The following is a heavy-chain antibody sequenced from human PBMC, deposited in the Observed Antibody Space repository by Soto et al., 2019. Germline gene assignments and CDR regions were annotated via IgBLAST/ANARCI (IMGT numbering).Heavy chain of an antibody. J-gene: IGHJ6*02. CDR2: INHSGST. V-gene: IGHV4-34*01. CDR3: ARVTGRYYYGLDL. Sequence: QVQLQQWGAGLLKPSETLSLTCAVYGGSFSGYYWSWIRQPPGKGLEWIGEINHSGSTNYNPSHKRGETISVDTAKNQCSLQLSSVTAADTAVNSCARVTGRYYYGLDLWAQGTTVTVA. CDR1: GGSFSGYY.